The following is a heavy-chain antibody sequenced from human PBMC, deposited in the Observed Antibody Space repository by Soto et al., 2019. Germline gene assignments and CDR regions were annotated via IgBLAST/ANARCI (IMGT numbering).Heavy chain of an antibody. Sequence: SETLSLTCTVSVGSVSSGDYFWRWLLRSPGKRLEWIAYIYYSGSTNYNPSLKSRATISVDTSKSQVSLTLTSMTAADAAVYYCARSPNYYYYGFDVWGQGTTVTVSS. CDR3: ARSPNYYYYGFDV. CDR1: VGSVSSGDYF. CDR2: IYYSGST. D-gene: IGHD3-10*01. J-gene: IGHJ6*02. V-gene: IGHV4-61*08.